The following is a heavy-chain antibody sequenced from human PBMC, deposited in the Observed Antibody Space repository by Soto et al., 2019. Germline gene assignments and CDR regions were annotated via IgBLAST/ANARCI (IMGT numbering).Heavy chain of an antibody. CDR2: ISWNSGSI. Sequence: EVQLVESGGGLVQPGRSLRLSCAASGFTFDDYAMHWVRQAPGKGLEWVSGISWNSGSIGYADAVKGRFTISRDNSKNSLYLQMTSLRADDTALYYCAKGGQLLTEGGGYWGQGTLVPVSS. D-gene: IGHD2-2*01. V-gene: IGHV3-9*01. CDR3: AKGGQLLTEGGGY. J-gene: IGHJ4*02. CDR1: GFTFDDYA.